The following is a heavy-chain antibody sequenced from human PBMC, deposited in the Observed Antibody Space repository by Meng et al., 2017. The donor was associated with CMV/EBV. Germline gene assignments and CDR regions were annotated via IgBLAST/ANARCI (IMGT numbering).Heavy chain of an antibody. CDR2: IYYSGST. V-gene: IGHV4-61*01. Sequence: SETLSLTCTVSGGSVSSGSYYWSWIRQPPGKGLEWIGYIYYSGSTNYNPSLKSRVTISVDTSKNQFSLKLSSVTAADTAVYYCARARRITIFGVAKNYYYYGMDVWGQGTTVTVSS. CDR1: GGSVSSGSYY. D-gene: IGHD3-3*01. CDR3: ARARRITIFGVAKNYYYYGMDV. J-gene: IGHJ6*02.